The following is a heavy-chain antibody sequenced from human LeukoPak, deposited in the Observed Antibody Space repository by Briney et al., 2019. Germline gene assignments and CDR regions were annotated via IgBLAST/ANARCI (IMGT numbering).Heavy chain of an antibody. V-gene: IGHV4-39*01. CDR1: GGSISSSPYN. Sequence: SETLSLTCTVSGGSISSSPYNWGWIRQPPGKGLEWIGTISYSASTYYKPSLKSRVTMSVDTSKNQCSLKLSSVTAADAAVYYCARHPTGYPNWFDPWGQGTLVTVSS. CDR3: ARHPTGYPNWFDP. J-gene: IGHJ5*02. D-gene: IGHD3-9*01. CDR2: ISYSAST.